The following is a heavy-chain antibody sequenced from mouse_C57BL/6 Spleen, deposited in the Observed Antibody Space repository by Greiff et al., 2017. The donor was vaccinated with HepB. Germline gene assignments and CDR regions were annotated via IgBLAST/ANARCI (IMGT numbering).Heavy chain of an antibody. V-gene: IGHV1-81*01. Sequence: QVQLKESGAELARPGASVKLSCKASGYTFTSYGISWVKQRTGQGLEWIGEIYPRSGNTYYNEKFKGKATLTADKSSSTAYMELRSLTSEDSAVYVCARYDEKMDYWGQGTSVTVSS. J-gene: IGHJ4*01. CDR2: IYPRSGNT. CDR3: ARYDEKMDY. CDR1: GYTFTSYG. D-gene: IGHD2-12*01.